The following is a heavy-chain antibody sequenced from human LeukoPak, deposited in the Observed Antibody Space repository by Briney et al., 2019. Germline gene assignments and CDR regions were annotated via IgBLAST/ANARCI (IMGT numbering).Heavy chain of an antibody. Sequence: ASVKVSCKGSGYTFTGYYMHWVRQAPGQGLEWMGWINPNSGGTNYAQKFQGRVTMTRDTSISTAYMELSRLRSDDTAVYYCARDPGSSGSNWYFDLWGRGTLVTVSS. V-gene: IGHV1-2*02. J-gene: IGHJ2*01. CDR1: GYTFTGYY. CDR2: INPNSGGT. D-gene: IGHD3-22*01. CDR3: ARDPGSSGSNWYFDL.